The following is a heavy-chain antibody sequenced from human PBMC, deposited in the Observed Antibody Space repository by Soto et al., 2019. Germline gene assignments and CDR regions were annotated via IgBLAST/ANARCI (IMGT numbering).Heavy chain of an antibody. J-gene: IGHJ4*02. CDR3: ARVRYYDSSGYCFDY. V-gene: IGHV1-69*13. D-gene: IGHD3-22*01. CDR1: GGTFSSYA. Sequence: GASVKVSCKASGGTFSSYAISWVRQAPGRGLEWMGGIIPIFGTANYAQKFQGRVTITADESTSTAYMELSSLRSEDTAVYYCARVRYYDSSGYCFDYWGQGTLVTVSS. CDR2: IIPIFGTA.